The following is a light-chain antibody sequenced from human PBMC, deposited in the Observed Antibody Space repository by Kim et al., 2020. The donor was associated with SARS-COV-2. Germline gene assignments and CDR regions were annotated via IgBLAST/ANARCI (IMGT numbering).Light chain of an antibody. Sequence: QSALTQPASVSGSPGQSITISCTGTSSDVGGYNYVSWYQQHPGKAPKLMIYDVSKRPSGVSNRFSGSKSGNTASLTISGLQAEDEADYYCSSYTSSSTDVVFGGGTKLTVL. CDR2: DVS. CDR1: SSDVGGYNY. CDR3: SSYTSSSTDVV. J-gene: IGLJ2*01. V-gene: IGLV2-14*01.